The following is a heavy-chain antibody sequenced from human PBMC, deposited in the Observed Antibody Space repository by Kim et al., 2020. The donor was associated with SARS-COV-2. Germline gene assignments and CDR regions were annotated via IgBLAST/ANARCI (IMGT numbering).Heavy chain of an antibody. CDR2: IYYSGST. Sequence: SETLSLTCTVSGGSISSGGYYWSWIRQHPGKGLEWIGYIYYSGSTYYNPSLKSRVTISVDTSKNQFSLKLSSVTAADTAVYYCARDRVVSCSGGSCYSGRNSYYGMDVWGQGTTVTVSS. J-gene: IGHJ6*02. V-gene: IGHV4-31*03. CDR1: GGSISSGGYY. D-gene: IGHD2-15*01. CDR3: ARDRVVSCSGGSCYSGRNSYYGMDV.